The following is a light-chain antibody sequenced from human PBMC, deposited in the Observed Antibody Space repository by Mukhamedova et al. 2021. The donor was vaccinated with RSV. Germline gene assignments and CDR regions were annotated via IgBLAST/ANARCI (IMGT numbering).Light chain of an antibody. J-gene: IGKJ5*01. CDR2: DES. Sequence: LSCRASQNVGVYLAWYQQKPGQAPKLLIYDESNRAPGIPARFSGSGSGTDFTLTISSLEPEDSGVYYCQQRSRWISFGRGTRLEI. CDR3: QQRSRWIS. CDR1: QNVGVY. V-gene: IGKV3-11*01.